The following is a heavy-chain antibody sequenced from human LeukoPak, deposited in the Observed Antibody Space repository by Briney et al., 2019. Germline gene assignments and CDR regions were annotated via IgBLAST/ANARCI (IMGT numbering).Heavy chain of an antibody. J-gene: IGHJ4*02. CDR2: IYHSGST. V-gene: IGHV4-38-2*01. Sequence: SETLSLTCAVSGYSISSGYYWGWIRQPPGKGLEWIGSIYHSGSTYYNPSLKSRVNISVDTSKNQFSLKLSSVTAADTAVYYCARQPSRYYDFWSGTHTYYFDYWGQGTLVTVSS. CDR1: GYSISSGYY. D-gene: IGHD3-3*01. CDR3: ARQPSRYYDFWSGTHTYYFDY.